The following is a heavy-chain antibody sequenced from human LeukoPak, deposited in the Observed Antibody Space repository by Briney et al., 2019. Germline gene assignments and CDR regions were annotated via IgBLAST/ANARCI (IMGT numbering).Heavy chain of an antibody. V-gene: IGHV4-30-4*01. J-gene: IGHJ6*02. CDR2: IYYSGGT. CDR3: ARDWADDPALADV. D-gene: IGHD3-16*01. Sequence: SETLSLTCTVSGGSISSGDYYWSWIRQPPGKGLEWIGYIYYSGGTYYNPSLKSRVTISVDTSKNQFSLKLSSVTAADTAVYYCARDWADDPALADVWGQGTTVTVSS. CDR1: GGSISSGDYY.